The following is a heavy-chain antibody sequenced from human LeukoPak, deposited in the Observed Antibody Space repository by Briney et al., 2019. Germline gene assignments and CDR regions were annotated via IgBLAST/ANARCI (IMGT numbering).Heavy chain of an antibody. Sequence: GGSLRLSCGSSGFTFSDYYMTWIRQAPGKGLEWVSDISATGRHTNYADSVKGRFTISRDNAKNSLDLHMNSLRAEDTAVYYCARIKAYSYDFRGDSYWYFDLWGRGTLVTVSS. J-gene: IGHJ2*01. CDR1: GFTFSDYY. CDR3: ARIKAYSYDFRGDSYWYFDL. D-gene: IGHD3/OR15-3a*01. CDR2: ISATGRHT. V-gene: IGHV3-11*03.